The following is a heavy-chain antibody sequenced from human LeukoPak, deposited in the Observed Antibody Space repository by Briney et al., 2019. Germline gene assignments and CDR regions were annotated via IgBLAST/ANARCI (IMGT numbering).Heavy chain of an antibody. Sequence: PSETLSLTCAVYGGSFSGYYWSWIRQPPGKGLEWIGEINHSGSTNYNPSLKSRVTISADTSKNQFSLKLSSVTAADTAVYYCARDTPVGATTPIDYWGQGTLVTVSS. D-gene: IGHD1-26*01. J-gene: IGHJ4*02. CDR1: GGSFSGYY. CDR3: ARDTPVGATTPIDY. V-gene: IGHV4-34*01. CDR2: INHSGST.